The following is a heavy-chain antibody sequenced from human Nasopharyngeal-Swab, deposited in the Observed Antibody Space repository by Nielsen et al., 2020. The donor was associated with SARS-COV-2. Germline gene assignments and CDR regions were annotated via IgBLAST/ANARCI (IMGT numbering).Heavy chain of an antibody. D-gene: IGHD3-22*01. V-gene: IGHV1-69*13. J-gene: IGHJ3*02. CDR3: ARPYYYDSSGYLVAFDI. CDR2: IIPIFGTA. Sequence: SVKVSCKASGGTFSSYATSWVRQAPGQGLEWMGGIIPIFGTANYAQKFQGRVTITADESTSTAYMELSSLRSEDTAVYYCARPYYYDSSGYLVAFDIWGQGTMVTVSS. CDR1: GGTFSSYA.